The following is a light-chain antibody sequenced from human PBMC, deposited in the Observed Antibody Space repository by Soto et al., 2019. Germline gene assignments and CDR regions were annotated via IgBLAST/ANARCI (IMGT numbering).Light chain of an antibody. Sequence: EIVLTKSPASLSLSPGEHVTLSCRASQSVASNLAWYQQKPGQAPRLLIYGTSTRATGVPARFSGSGSGTDFTLTISSLQAADFAVYHCQHYNNWPITFGQGTRLEIK. J-gene: IGKJ5*01. CDR2: GTS. CDR1: QSVASN. CDR3: QHYNNWPIT. V-gene: IGKV3-15*01.